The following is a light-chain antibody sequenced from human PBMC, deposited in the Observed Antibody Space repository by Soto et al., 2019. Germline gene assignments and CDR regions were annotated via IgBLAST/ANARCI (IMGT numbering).Light chain of an antibody. V-gene: IGLV4-69*01. CDR2: LNSDGSH. Sequence: QSVLTQSPSASASLGASVKLTCTLSSGHSSYAIAWHQQQPEKGPRYLMKLNSDGSHSKGDGIPDRFSGSSSGAERYLTISSLQSEDEADYYCQTWGTGIRGVFGGGTTLTVL. J-gene: IGLJ2*01. CDR3: QTWGTGIRGV. CDR1: SGHSSYA.